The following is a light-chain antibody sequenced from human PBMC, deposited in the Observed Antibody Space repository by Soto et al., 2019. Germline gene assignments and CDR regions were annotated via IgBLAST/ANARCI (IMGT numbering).Light chain of an antibody. J-gene: IGKJ5*01. CDR1: QTISSW. V-gene: IGKV1-5*03. CDR3: QQLNSYPIT. Sequence: ILVTQSPSTLSASVGDRVTITCRASQTISSWLAWYQQKPGKAPKLLIYKASTLKSGVPSRFSGSGSGTEFTLTISSLQPDDFATYYCQQLNSYPITFGQGTRLENK. CDR2: KAS.